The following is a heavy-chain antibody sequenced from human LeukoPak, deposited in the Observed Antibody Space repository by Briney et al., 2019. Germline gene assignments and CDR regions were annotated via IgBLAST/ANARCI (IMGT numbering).Heavy chain of an antibody. J-gene: IGHJ5*02. CDR2: IYYSGST. CDR3: AGLSSSWYTPFDP. D-gene: IGHD6-13*01. CDR1: GGSISSGDYY. Sequence: SQTLSLTCTVSGGSISSGDYYWSWIRQPPGKGLEWIGYIYYSGSTNYNPSLKSRVTISVDTSKNQFSLKLSSVTAADTAVYYCAGLSSSWYTPFDPWGQGTLVTVSS. V-gene: IGHV4-30-4*01.